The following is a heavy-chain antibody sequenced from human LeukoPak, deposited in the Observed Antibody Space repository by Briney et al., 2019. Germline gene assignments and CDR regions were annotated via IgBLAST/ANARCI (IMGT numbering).Heavy chain of an antibody. J-gene: IGHJ4*02. CDR1: GFNFSDYF. CDR2: ISKTGRGI. V-gene: IGHV3-11*01. D-gene: IGHD5-12*01. Sequence: GGSLRLSCAASGFNFSDYFMSWIRQAPGRGLQWLAYISKTGRGIEYAESVRGRFTISRDNAKNSVFLQMDSLRAEDTAVYFCATVRYSTIWSFEFDNWGQGALVTVSS. CDR3: ATVRYSTIWSFEFDN.